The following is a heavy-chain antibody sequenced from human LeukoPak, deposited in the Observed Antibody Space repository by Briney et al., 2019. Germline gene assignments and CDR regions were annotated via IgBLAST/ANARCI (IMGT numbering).Heavy chain of an antibody. CDR2: INHSGST. Sequence: PSETLSLTCAVYGGSFSDYYWTWIRQPLGKGLAWIGDINHSGSTNYNPSLKCRVTISVDTSKNQFSLTLTSVSAADTAVYYCARVQAAGDGYYFDFWGQGTLVTVSS. CDR3: ARVQAAGDGYYFDF. D-gene: IGHD7-27*01. V-gene: IGHV4-34*01. CDR1: GGSFSDYY. J-gene: IGHJ4*02.